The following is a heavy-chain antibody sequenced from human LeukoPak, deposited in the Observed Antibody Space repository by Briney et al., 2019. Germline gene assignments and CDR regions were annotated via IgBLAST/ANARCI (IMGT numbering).Heavy chain of an antibody. Sequence: SGTLSLTCAVSGGSISSSNWWSWVRQPPGKGLEWIGEIYHSGSTNYNPSLKSRVTISVDKSKNQFSLKLSSVTAADTAVYYCARVSVGGSSGDPYYFDYWGQGTLVTVSS. CDR2: IYHSGST. D-gene: IGHD3-22*01. CDR3: ARVSVGGSSGDPYYFDY. CDR1: GGSISSSNW. J-gene: IGHJ4*02. V-gene: IGHV4-4*02.